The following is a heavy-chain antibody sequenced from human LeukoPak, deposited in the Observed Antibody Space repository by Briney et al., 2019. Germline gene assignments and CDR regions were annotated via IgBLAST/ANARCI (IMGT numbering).Heavy chain of an antibody. CDR1: GFTFSSYS. J-gene: IGHJ5*02. CDR3: ARDLTVAGFSNWFDP. CDR2: ISSSSSYI. Sequence: GGSLRLSCAASGFTFSSYSMNWVRQAPGKGLEWVSSISSSSSYIYYADSVKGRFTISRDNAKNSLYLQMNSLRAEDTAVYYCARDLTVAGFSNWFDPWGQGTLVTVSS. V-gene: IGHV3-21*01. D-gene: IGHD6-19*01.